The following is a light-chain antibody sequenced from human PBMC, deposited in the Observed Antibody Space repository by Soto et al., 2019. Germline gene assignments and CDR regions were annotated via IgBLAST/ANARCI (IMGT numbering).Light chain of an antibody. CDR1: QSVPNNY. J-gene: IGKJ1*01. Sequence: EIVLTQSPDTLSLSPGERATISCRASQSVPNNYLAWYLQKPGQAPKVLIYAAYNRAAGIPDRFSGSGSGTDFTLNIRRLEPADFAVFYCQQYGGGPWTFGQGTKVE. CDR2: AAY. V-gene: IGKV3-20*01. CDR3: QQYGGGPWT.